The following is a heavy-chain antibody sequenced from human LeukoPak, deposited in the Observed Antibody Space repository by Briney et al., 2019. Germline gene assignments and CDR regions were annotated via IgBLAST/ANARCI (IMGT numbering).Heavy chain of an antibody. Sequence: SVKVSCKASGGTFSSYAISWVRQAPGQGLEWMGGIIPIFGTANYAQKFQGRVTITTDESTSTAYMELSSLRSEDTAVYYCARDALETSCYRTHCYYYYMDVWGKGTTVTVSS. J-gene: IGHJ6*03. CDR2: IIPIFGTA. CDR3: ARDALETSCYRTHCYYYYMDV. D-gene: IGHD2-2*02. V-gene: IGHV1-69*05. CDR1: GGTFSSYA.